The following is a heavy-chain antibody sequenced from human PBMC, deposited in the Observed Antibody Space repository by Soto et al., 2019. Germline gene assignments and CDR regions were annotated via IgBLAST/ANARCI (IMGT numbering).Heavy chain of an antibody. D-gene: IGHD3-10*01. CDR3: ARDEGIRGSDS. CDR2: ISGYNGLT. J-gene: IGHJ4*02. Sequence: QVQLVQSGDEVKKSGASVKVSCKASGYTFSNYGISWVRQAPGQGLEWMGWISGYNGLTAYAQSVQGRVTMTIDTPTRTAFMELTSLSSNDTAVYYCARDEGIRGSDSWGPGTLVTISS. V-gene: IGHV1-18*04. CDR1: GYTFSNYG.